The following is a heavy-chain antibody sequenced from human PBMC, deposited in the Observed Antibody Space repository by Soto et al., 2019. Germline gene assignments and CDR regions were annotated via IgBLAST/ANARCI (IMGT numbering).Heavy chain of an antibody. CDR2: IIPIFGTA. CDR3: ARDGGRHSGGIDY. J-gene: IGHJ4*02. CDR1: GGTFSSYS. V-gene: IGHV1-69*01. D-gene: IGHD1-26*01. Sequence: QVQLVQSGAEVKKPGSSVKVSCKASGGTFSSYSINWVRQAHGQGLEWMGEIIPIFGTANYAQKFQGRVTITADESTSTAYMELSSLRSADTAVYYCARDGGRHSGGIDYWGQGTLVTVSS.